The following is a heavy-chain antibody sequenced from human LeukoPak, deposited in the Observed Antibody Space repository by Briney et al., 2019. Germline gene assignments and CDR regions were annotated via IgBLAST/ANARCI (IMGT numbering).Heavy chain of an antibody. Sequence: PGGSLRLSCAASGFTFSSYAMHWVRQAPGKGLEWVAVISYDGSNKYYADSVKGRFTISRDDSKNTLYLQMNSLRAEDTAVYYCARDKVFGVVIVYYFDYWGQGTLVTVSS. J-gene: IGHJ4*02. CDR3: ARDKVFGVVIVYYFDY. CDR1: GFTFSSYA. V-gene: IGHV3-30-3*01. CDR2: ISYDGSNK. D-gene: IGHD3-3*01.